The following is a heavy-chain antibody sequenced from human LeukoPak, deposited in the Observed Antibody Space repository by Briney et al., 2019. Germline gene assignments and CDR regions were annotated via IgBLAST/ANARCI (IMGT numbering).Heavy chain of an antibody. V-gene: IGHV3-7*03. CDR2: IKQDGSEK. CDR3: ARDPGGLLYYYGMDV. Sequence: HPGGSLRLSCAASGFTFSSYWMSWVRQAPGKGLEWVANIKQDGSEKYYVDSVKGRFTISRDNAKNSLYVQMNSLRAEDTAVYYCARDPGGLLYYYGMDVWGQGTTVTVSS. D-gene: IGHD3-3*01. CDR1: GFTFSSYW. J-gene: IGHJ6*02.